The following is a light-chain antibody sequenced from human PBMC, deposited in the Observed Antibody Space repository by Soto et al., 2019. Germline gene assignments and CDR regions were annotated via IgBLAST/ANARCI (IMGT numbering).Light chain of an antibody. CDR3: CSYAGSYTLI. CDR1: SSNIGGNS. V-gene: IGLV2-23*01. Sequence: QSVMTQPPSVSAAPGQRVTISCSGSSSNIGGNSVSWYQQHPGKAPKLMIYEDTKRPSGVSSRFSASKSGNTASLTISGLQAEDAAGYYFCSYAGSYTLIFGGGTKLTVL. CDR2: EDT. J-gene: IGLJ2*01.